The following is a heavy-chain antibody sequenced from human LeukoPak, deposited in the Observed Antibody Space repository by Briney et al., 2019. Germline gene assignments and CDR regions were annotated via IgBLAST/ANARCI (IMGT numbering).Heavy chain of an antibody. CDR3: ARVGQQLAPLDY. CDR1: GGSISSYY. D-gene: IGHD6-13*01. V-gene: IGHV4-59*01. Sequence: PSETLSLTCTVSGGSISSYYWSWIRQPPGKGLEWIGYIYYSGSTNYNPSLKSRVTISVDTSKNQFSLKLSSVTAADTAVYYCARVGQQLAPLDYWGQGTLITVSS. J-gene: IGHJ4*02. CDR2: IYYSGST.